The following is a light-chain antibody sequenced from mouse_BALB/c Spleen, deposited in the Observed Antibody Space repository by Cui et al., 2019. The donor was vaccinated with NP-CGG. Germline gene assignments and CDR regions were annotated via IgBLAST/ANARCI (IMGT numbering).Light chain of an antibody. V-gene: IGLV1*01. CDR1: TGAVTTSNY. Sequence: VVTQESSLTTSPGETVTLTCRSSTGAVTTSNYANWVQEKPDHLFTGLIGGTNNRAPGVSARFSGSLIGDKAALTITGAQTEDEAIYFCALWYSNHWVFGGGTKLTVL. CDR2: GTN. J-gene: IGLJ1*01. CDR3: ALWYSNHWV.